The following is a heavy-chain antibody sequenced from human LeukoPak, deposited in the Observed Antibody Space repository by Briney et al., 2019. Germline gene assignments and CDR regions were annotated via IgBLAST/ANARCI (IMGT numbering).Heavy chain of an antibody. Sequence: PGGSLRLSCLASGFTLSKYAVMWVRQAPGRRLEWVSAITGAGAPRYADSVKGRFTISRDNSMNTLYLQMNSLRVEDTAQYFCARDPNGDYLGAFEFWGRGTVVTVSS. CDR3: ARDPNGDYLGAFEF. V-gene: IGHV3-23*01. J-gene: IGHJ3*01. D-gene: IGHD2-21*02. CDR2: ITGAGAP. CDR1: GFTLSKYA.